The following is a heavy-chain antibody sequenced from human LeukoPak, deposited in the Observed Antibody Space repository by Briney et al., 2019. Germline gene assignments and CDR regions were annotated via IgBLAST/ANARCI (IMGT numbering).Heavy chain of an antibody. Sequence: PSETPSLTCAVSGGSISSSNWWSWVRQPPGKGLEWIGEIYHSGSTNYNPSLKSRVTISVDKSKNQFSLKLSSVTAADTAVYYCASIPNIVATIGYDAFDIWGQGTMVTVSS. CDR1: GGSISSSNW. D-gene: IGHD5-12*01. J-gene: IGHJ3*02. CDR2: IYHSGST. CDR3: ASIPNIVATIGYDAFDI. V-gene: IGHV4-4*02.